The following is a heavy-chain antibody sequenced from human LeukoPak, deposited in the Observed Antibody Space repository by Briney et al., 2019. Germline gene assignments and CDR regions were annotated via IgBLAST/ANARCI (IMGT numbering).Heavy chain of an antibody. CDR2: IYHSGST. CDR3: ARARIAAAKLLFDY. J-gene: IGHJ4*02. Sequence: PSGTLSLTCAVSGGSISSSNWWSWVRQPPGKGLEWIGEIYHSGSTNYNPSLKSRVTISVDKSKNQFSLKLSSVTAADTAVYYCARARIAAAKLLFDYWGQGTLVTVSS. D-gene: IGHD6-13*01. V-gene: IGHV4-4*02. CDR1: GGSISSSNW.